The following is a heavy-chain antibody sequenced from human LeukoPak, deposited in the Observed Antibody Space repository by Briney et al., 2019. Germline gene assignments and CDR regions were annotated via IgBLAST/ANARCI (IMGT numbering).Heavy chain of an antibody. CDR2: ISPNSGGT. V-gene: IGHV1-2*04. Sequence: ASVKVSCKASGYTFTGYYIHWVRQAPGQGLEWMGWISPNSGGTNYARKFQGWVTMTRDTSISTAYMELSSLRSDDTAVYYCARGCSSTTCYTSGFDYWGQGTLVTVSS. CDR3: ARGCSSTTCYTSGFDY. D-gene: IGHD2-2*02. CDR1: GYTFTGYY. J-gene: IGHJ4*02.